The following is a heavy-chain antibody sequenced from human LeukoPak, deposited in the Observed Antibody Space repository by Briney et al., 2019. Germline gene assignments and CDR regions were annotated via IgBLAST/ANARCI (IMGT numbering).Heavy chain of an antibody. CDR1: GFSISSYW. Sequence: PGGSLRLSCAASGFSISSYWMSWVRQAPGKGLEWVANIQQDGNEKNYVDSVKGRCTISRDNAKNSLYLQMNSLRAEDTAVYYCARAAVSGYDLERYYYYGMDVWGQGSTVTVSS. D-gene: IGHD5-12*01. CDR3: ARAAVSGYDLERYYYYGMDV. J-gene: IGHJ6*02. CDR2: IQQDGNEK. V-gene: IGHV3-7*01.